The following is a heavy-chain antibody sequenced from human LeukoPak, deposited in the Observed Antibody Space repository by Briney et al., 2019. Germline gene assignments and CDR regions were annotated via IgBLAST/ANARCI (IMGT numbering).Heavy chain of an antibody. J-gene: IGHJ4*02. CDR2: ISYDGSNK. CDR1: GFTFSSYG. V-gene: IGHV3-30*18. CDR3: AKDREWLSNMFDY. D-gene: IGHD3-3*01. Sequence: RSLRLSCAASGFTFSSYGMHWVRQAPGKGLEWVAVISYDGSNKYYADSVKGRFTISRDNSKNTPYLQMNSLRAEDTAVYYCAKDREWLSNMFDYWGQGTLVTVSS.